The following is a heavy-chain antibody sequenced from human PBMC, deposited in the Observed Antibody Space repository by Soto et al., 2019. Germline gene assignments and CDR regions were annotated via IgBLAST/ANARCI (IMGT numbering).Heavy chain of an antibody. CDR2: VSSTGSS. CDR3: ARGGRDLATIGSFDY. J-gene: IGHJ4*02. Sequence: SETLSLTCTVAGGSISNYYWSWIRQSAEKRLEWIGRVSSTGSSYYNPSLKSRVTIPVDTSKNQVSLNLTSVTSEDTAGYYCARGGRDLATIGSFDYWGQGTLVTVSS. D-gene: IGHD3-16*01. CDR1: GGSISNYY. V-gene: IGHV4-4*07.